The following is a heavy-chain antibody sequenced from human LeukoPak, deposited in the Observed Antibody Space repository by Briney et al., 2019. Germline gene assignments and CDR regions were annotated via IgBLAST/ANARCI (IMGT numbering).Heavy chain of an antibody. CDR2: IKQDGREK. CDR3: AGEESYYDSSCGLLGDDYYYYMDV. D-gene: IGHD3-22*01. Sequence: RWSLRLPSAASGFAFISYWMRWVRRPPPREVEWVANIKQDGREKYYMDSVKGRFTISRDNAKNPLSLQMNTRRAADTAVYYCAGEESYYDSSCGLLGDDYYYYMDVWGKGTTVTIS. V-gene: IGHV3-7*03. CDR1: GFAFISYW. J-gene: IGHJ6*03.